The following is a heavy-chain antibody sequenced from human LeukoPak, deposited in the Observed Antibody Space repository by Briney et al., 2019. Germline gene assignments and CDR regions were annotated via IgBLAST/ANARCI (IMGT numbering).Heavy chain of an antibody. CDR2: ISSSGNTI. Sequence: GGSLRLSCAASGFTFSDYYMSWIRQAPGKGLEWVSYISSSGNTIYYADSVKGRFTICRDNAKNSLYLQMNSLRAEDTAVYYCARRRYNWNAIDYWGQGTLVTVSS. J-gene: IGHJ4*02. CDR3: ARRRYNWNAIDY. V-gene: IGHV3-11*01. D-gene: IGHD1-20*01. CDR1: GFTFSDYY.